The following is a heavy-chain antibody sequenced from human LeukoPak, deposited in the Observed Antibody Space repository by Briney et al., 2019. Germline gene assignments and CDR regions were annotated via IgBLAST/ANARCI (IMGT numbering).Heavy chain of an antibody. CDR2: IIPIFGTA. J-gene: IGHJ4*02. V-gene: IGHV1-69*06. CDR3: ATSYIAAAGTLDY. CDR1: GGTFSSYA. Sequence: VKVSCKASGGTFSSYAISWVRQAPGQGLEWMGGIIPIFGTANYAQKFQGRVTMTEDTSTDTAYMELSSLRSEDTAVYYCATSYIAAAGTLDYWGQGTLVTVSS. D-gene: IGHD6-13*01.